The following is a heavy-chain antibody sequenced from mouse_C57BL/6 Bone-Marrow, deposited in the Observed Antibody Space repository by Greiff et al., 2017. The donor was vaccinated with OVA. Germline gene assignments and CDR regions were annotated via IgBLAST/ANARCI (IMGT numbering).Heavy chain of an antibody. CDR1: GYTFTSYW. CDR3: ASVLTMITTRHYFDY. J-gene: IGHJ2*01. D-gene: IGHD2-4*01. CDR2: IDPSDSYT. V-gene: IGHV1-69*01. Sequence: VQLQQSGAELVMPGASVKLSCKASGYTFTSYWMHWVKQRPGQGLEWIGEIDPSDSYTNYNQKFKGKSTLTVDKSSSTAYMQLSSLTSEDSAVYYCASVLTMITTRHYFDYWGQGTTLTVSS.